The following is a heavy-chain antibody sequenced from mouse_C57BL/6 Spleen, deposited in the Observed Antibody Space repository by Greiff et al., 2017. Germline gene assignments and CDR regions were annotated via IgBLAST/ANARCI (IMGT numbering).Heavy chain of an antibody. CDR3: ARGITTVVATNFDY. CDR1: GFTFSDYG. CDR2: ISSGSSTI. Sequence: EVQLVESGGGLVKPGGSLKLSCAASGFTFSDYGMHWVRQAPEKGLEWVAYISSGSSTIYYADTVKGRCTISRDNAKNTLFLQMTSLRSEDTAMYYCARGITTVVATNFDYWGQGTTLTVSS. J-gene: IGHJ2*01. D-gene: IGHD1-1*01. V-gene: IGHV5-17*01.